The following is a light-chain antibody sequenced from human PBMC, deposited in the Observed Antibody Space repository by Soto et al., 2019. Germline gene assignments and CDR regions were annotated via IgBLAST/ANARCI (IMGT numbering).Light chain of an antibody. CDR1: QSVSTD. V-gene: IGKV3-15*01. J-gene: IGKJ1*01. CDR3: QQYNDRPPWT. CDR2: GAS. Sequence: IVMTQSPATLSVSLGERATLSCRASQSVSTDLTWYQQKPGQAPRLLIFGASTRATGIPARFSGSGSGTEFILTISSLQSEDSAVYFCQQYNDRPPWTFGQGTKVDIK.